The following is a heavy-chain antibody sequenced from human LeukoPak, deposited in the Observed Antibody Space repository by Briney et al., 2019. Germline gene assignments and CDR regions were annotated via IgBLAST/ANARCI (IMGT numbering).Heavy chain of an antibody. V-gene: IGHV3-23*01. Sequence: PGGSLRLSCAASGFTFSSYAMSWVRQAPGKGLEWVSSISGSDGSIYYADSVKGRFTISRDNSKSTLYLQMNSLRAEDTAIYYCAKEAVAAAGPFDCWGQGTLVIVSS. J-gene: IGHJ4*02. CDR2: ISGSDGSI. CDR3: AKEAVAAAGPFDC. D-gene: IGHD6-13*01. CDR1: GFTFSSYA.